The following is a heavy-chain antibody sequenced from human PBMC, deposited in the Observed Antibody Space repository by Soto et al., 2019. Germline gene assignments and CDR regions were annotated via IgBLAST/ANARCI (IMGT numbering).Heavy chain of an antibody. CDR2: IYYSGST. J-gene: IGHJ5*02. V-gene: IGHV4-31*03. Sequence: SETLSLTCTVSGGSISSGGYHWSWIRQHPGKGLEWIGYIYYSGSTYYNPSLKSRVTISVDTSKNQFSLKLSSVTAADTAVYYCARAHGYSYGSDWFDPWGQGTLVTVSS. D-gene: IGHD5-18*01. CDR3: ARAHGYSYGSDWFDP. CDR1: GGSISSGGYH.